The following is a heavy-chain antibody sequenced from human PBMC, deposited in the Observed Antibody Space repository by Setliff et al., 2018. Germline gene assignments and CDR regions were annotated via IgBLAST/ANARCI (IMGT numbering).Heavy chain of an antibody. D-gene: IGHD3-9*01. CDR3: ARADYVIFGLAFDI. CDR1: GGSFSGYY. V-gene: IGHV4-34*01. CDR2: INHSGST. J-gene: IGHJ3*02. Sequence: SETLSLTCAVYGGSFSGYYWSWIRQPPGKGLEWIGEINHSGSTNYNPSLKSRVTISVDTSKNQFSLKLSSVTAADTAVHYCARADYVIFGLAFDIWGQGTMVTVSS.